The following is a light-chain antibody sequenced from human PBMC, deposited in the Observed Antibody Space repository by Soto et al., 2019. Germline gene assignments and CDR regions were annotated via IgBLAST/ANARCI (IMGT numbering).Light chain of an antibody. V-gene: IGKV3-20*01. J-gene: IGKJ4*01. CDR3: QQYGRSPLT. CDR1: QIVRSNS. Sequence: TLSFLASQIVRSNSLAWYQQKPGQPPRLLIYGASSRATGIPDRFSGSGSGTDFTLTISRLEPEDSAVYYCQQYGRSPLTFGGGTKVDI. CDR2: GAS.